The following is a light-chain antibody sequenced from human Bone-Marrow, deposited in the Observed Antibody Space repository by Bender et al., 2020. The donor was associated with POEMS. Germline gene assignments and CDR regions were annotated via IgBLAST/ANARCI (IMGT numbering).Light chain of an antibody. CDR1: SSDVGGYTY. CDR2: DVD. V-gene: IGLV2-11*01. Sequence: QSALTQPRSVSGSPGQSVTISCTGTSSDVGGYTYVSWYQRHPGKVPKLLLYDVDYRPSGVPDRFSGSKSDNTASLTVSGLQAEDEADYFCSSYAGVNNFVVFGGGTKLSVL. J-gene: IGLJ3*02. CDR3: SSYAGVNNFVV.